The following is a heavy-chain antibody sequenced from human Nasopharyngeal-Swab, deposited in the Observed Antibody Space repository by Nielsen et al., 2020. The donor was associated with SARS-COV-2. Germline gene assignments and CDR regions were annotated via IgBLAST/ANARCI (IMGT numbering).Heavy chain of an antibody. CDR2: IYSCGSST. CDR3: AKGWVSSSPPSFDY. V-gene: IGHV3-23*03. Sequence: GGSLRLSCVVSGFTFSSYAMSWVRQAPGKGLEWVSVIYSCGSSTYYADSVKGRFTISRDNSKNTLYLQMNSLRAEDTAVYYCAKGWVSSSPPSFDYWGQGTLVTVSS. J-gene: IGHJ4*02. D-gene: IGHD6-6*01. CDR1: GFTFSSYA.